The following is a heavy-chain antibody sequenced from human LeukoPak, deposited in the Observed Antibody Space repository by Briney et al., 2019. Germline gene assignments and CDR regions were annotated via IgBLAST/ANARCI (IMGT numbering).Heavy chain of an antibody. CDR1: GGSISGSSYY. D-gene: IGHD5-18*01. CDR3: ARFDTAMGCFDY. Sequence: SETLSLTCSVSGGSISGSSYYWAWIRQPPGKGLEWIGEINHSGSTNYNPSLKSRVTISVDTSKNQFSLKLSSVTAADTAVYYCARFDTAMGCFDYWGQGTLVTVSS. V-gene: IGHV4-39*07. CDR2: INHSGST. J-gene: IGHJ4*02.